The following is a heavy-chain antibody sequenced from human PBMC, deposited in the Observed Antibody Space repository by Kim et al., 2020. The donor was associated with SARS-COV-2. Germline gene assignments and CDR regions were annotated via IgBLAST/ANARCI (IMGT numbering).Heavy chain of an antibody. Sequence: GGSLRLSCTASGITSGNQGRTWVRQAPGKRLEWVSSISGEDGTTYYADSVRGRSTISRDNSKNTVYLQLSNMRAEDTATYYCLDHHGSGSHGFHWGQGALVTVSS. V-gene: IGHV3-23*01. D-gene: IGHD3-10*01. J-gene: IGHJ1*01. CDR2: ISGEDGTT. CDR1: GITSGNQG. CDR3: LDHHGSGSHGFH.